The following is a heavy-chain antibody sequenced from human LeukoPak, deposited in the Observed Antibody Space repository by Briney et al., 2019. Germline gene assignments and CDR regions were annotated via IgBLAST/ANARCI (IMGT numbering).Heavy chain of an antibody. CDR1: GGSISSYY. CDR2: IYYSGST. J-gene: IGHJ5*02. Sequence: PSDTLSLTCTVSGGSISSYYWSWIRQPPGKGLEWIGYIYYSGSTNYNPSLKSRVTISVDTSKNQFSLKLSSVTAADTAVYYCARDSSTSDIPWGNWFDPWGQGTLVTVSS. V-gene: IGHV4-59*01. CDR3: ARDSSTSDIPWGNWFDP. D-gene: IGHD2-2*01.